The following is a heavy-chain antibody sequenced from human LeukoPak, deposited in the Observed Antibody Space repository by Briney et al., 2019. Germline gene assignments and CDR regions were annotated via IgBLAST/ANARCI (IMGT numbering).Heavy chain of an antibody. Sequence: SETLSLTCTVSGGSISRYYWSWIRQPPGKGLELIGYIYYSGSTNYNPSLKSRVTISLDTSKNQFSLKLSSVTAADTAVYYCARVYYDSSGYYFAFDIRGQGTMVTVSS. CDR1: GGSISRYY. V-gene: IGHV4-59*01. J-gene: IGHJ3*02. CDR2: IYYSGST. CDR3: ARVYYDSSGYYFAFDI. D-gene: IGHD3-22*01.